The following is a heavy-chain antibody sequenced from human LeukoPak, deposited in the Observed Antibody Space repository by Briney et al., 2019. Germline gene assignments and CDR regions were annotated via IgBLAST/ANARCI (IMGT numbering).Heavy chain of an antibody. V-gene: IGHV1-46*01. CDR2: INPSGGST. CDR1: GYTFTSYY. J-gene: IGHJ3*02. Sequence: ASVKVSCKASGYTFTSYYMHWVRQAPGQGLEWMGIINPSGGSTSYAQKFQGRVTMTRDMSTGTVYMELSSLRSEDTAVYYCARGYDSSGYYYDAFDIWGQGTMVTVSS. D-gene: IGHD3-22*01. CDR3: ARGYDSSGYYYDAFDI.